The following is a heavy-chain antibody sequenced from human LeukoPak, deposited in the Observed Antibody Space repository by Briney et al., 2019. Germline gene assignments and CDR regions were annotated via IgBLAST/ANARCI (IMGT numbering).Heavy chain of an antibody. V-gene: IGHV3-7*01. CDR2: MNQDGSAK. Sequence: GGSLRLSCAASGFTFSDSWMSWVRQAPGRGLEWVANMNQDGSAKGYVDSVKGRFTISRDNAMNSLYLQMGSLRPEDTAVYYCATYTHWVAGDVWGQGTTVTVSS. J-gene: IGHJ6*02. CDR1: GFTFSDSW. D-gene: IGHD3-16*01. CDR3: ATYTHWVAGDV.